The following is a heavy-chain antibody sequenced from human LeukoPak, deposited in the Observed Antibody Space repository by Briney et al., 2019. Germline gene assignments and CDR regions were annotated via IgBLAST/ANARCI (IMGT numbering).Heavy chain of an antibody. J-gene: IGHJ4*02. CDR1: GFTFSHYW. V-gene: IGHV3-7*01. D-gene: IGHD3-10*01. Sequence: GGSLRLSCVDSGFTFSHYWMRWVRQAPGKGLEWVANTNQDGSEKYYVDAVKGRFTISRDNAKNSVYLQMNNLGAEDTAVYYCARDVYGSGTWGPRTLVTVSS. CDR2: TNQDGSEK. CDR3: ARDVYGSGT.